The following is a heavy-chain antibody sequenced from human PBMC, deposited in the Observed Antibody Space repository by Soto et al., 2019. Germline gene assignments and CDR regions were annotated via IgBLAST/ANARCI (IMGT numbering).Heavy chain of an antibody. CDR1: GYRFSEYA. V-gene: IGHV3-23*01. J-gene: IGHJ4*02. CDR3: AKSHDSSAYYLSIDS. Sequence: EVHLLEAGGGLVQPGGSLRLSCVGSGYRFSEYAMAWIRQAPGKGLEWVTGVTSSAIATYYADSVKGRFTISRNNSLNILYLQIDNRGADDAAVYYCAKSHDSSAYYLSIDSWGQGTQVTVSP. CDR2: VTSSAIAT. D-gene: IGHD3-22*01.